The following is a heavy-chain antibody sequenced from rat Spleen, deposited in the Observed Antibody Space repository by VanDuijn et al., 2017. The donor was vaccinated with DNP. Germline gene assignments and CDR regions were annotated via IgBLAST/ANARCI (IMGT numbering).Heavy chain of an antibody. D-gene: IGHD1-1*01. CDR2: ISYSGST. J-gene: IGHJ4*01. CDR1: GYSITTNY. Sequence: EVQLQESGPGLVKPSQSLSLTCSVTGYSITTNYWGWIRKFPGNRMEWIGLISYSGSTSYSPSLKSRISITRDTSKNQFFLQLNSVTTEDTATYYCARLRLEWEVRAMDAWGQGTSVTVSS. CDR3: ARLRLEWEVRAMDA. V-gene: IGHV3-1*01.